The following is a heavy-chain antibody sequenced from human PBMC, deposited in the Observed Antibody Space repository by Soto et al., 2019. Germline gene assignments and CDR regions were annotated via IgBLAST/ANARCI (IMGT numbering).Heavy chain of an antibody. CDR1: GFSISSGGYY. Sequence: QVQLQESGPGLVKPSQTLSLTCTVSGFSISSGGYYWSWIRQHPGKGLEWIGYIYYSGTIYYNPSLKSRVSISVDTSKNRFSMKLSSVTAADTAVYYCARVPVCSRFGVAEPFDNWGQGTLVTVSS. V-gene: IGHV4-31*03. CDR3: ARVPVCSRFGVAEPFDN. D-gene: IGHD3-3*01. J-gene: IGHJ4*02. CDR2: IYYSGTI.